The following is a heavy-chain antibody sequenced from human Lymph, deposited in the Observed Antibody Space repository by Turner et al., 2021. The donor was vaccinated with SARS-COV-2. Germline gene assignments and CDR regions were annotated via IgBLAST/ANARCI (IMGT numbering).Heavy chain of an antibody. Sequence: QVQLVESGGGVVQPGRSLRLSWAASGFTFSSYARHWVRQAPGKGLEWVAVISYDGSNKYYADSVKGRFTISRDNSKNTLYLQMNSLRAEDTAVYYCARDSGYEHYYFDYWGQGTLVTVSS. CDR1: GFTFSSYA. V-gene: IGHV3-30-3*01. D-gene: IGHD5-12*01. CDR2: ISYDGSNK. CDR3: ARDSGYEHYYFDY. J-gene: IGHJ4*02.